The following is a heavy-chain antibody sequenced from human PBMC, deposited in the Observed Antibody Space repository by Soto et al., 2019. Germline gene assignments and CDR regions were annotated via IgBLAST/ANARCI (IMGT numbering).Heavy chain of an antibody. J-gene: IGHJ4*02. CDR2: VYYTGTT. D-gene: IGHD4-17*01. CDR1: GGSIGSYH. Sequence: SSETLSLTCTVSGGSIGSYHWSWVRQPPGKGLEWIASVYYTGTTNYNPSLGSRVTISIDAPGNRFSMEITSVTAADTAIYYCARDTVLTGMFDFWGQGTLVTVSS. CDR3: ARDTVLTGMFDF. V-gene: IGHV4-59*01.